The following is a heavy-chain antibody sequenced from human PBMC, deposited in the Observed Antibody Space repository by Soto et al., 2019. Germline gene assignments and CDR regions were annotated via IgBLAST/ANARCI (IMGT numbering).Heavy chain of an antibody. J-gene: IGHJ4*02. Sequence: QVQLVQSGAAVKKPGASVKVSCKASGYTFTSYAMHWVRQAPGQRLEWMGWINAGNGNTKYSQKFQGRVTITRDTSASTAYMELSSLRSEDTAVYFCARSQSITIFGVVGYWGQGTLVTVSS. CDR3: ARSQSITIFGVVGY. CDR1: GYTFTSYA. CDR2: INAGNGNT. V-gene: IGHV1-3*01. D-gene: IGHD3-3*01.